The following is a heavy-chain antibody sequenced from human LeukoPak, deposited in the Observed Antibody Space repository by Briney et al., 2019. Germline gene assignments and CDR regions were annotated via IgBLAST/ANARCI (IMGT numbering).Heavy chain of an antibody. D-gene: IGHD3-10*01. V-gene: IGHV4-59*01. J-gene: IGHJ4*02. CDR1: GGSISSYY. CDR3: ARAYKGDIWFGELLLDY. CDR2: IKYSGST. Sequence: SETLSLSCTVSGGSISSYYWSWIRQPPGKGLEWIGFIKYSGSTNYNPSLKSRVTISVDTSKNQFSLKLSSVTAADTAVYYCARAYKGDIWFGELLLDYWGQGTLVTVSS.